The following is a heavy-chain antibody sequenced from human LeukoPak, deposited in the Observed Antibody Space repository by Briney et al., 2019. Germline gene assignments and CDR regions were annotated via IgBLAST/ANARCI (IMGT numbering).Heavy chain of an antibody. Sequence: SVKVSCKATGGTFSSYAISWVRQAPGQGLEWMGRIIPIFGIANYAQKFQGRVTITADKSTSTAYMELSSLRSEDTAVYYCARGGGPYYYDSSGPQSRPFDPWGQGTLVTVSS. D-gene: IGHD3-22*01. J-gene: IGHJ5*02. CDR3: ARGGGPYYYDSSGPQSRPFDP. CDR1: GGTFSSYA. CDR2: IIPIFGIA. V-gene: IGHV1-69*04.